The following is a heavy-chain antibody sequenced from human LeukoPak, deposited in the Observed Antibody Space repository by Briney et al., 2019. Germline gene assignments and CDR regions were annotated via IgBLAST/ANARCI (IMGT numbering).Heavy chain of an antibody. V-gene: IGHV3-48*01. CDR1: GFTFSNYW. CDR2: ISISSGTI. J-gene: IGHJ6*03. Sequence: PGGSLRLSCAASGFTFSNYWMSWVRQAPGKGLEWVSYISISSGTIYYADSVKGRFTISRDNAKNSLYLQMNSLRAEDTAVYYCARGRGVHAFHHYYMDVWGKGTAVTVSS. CDR3: ARGRGVHAFHHYYMDV. D-gene: IGHD3-10*01.